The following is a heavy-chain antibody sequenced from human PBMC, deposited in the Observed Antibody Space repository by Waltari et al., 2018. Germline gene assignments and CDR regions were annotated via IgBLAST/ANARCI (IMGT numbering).Heavy chain of an antibody. J-gene: IGHJ4*02. CDR2: IYYSGRT. D-gene: IGHD1-1*01. CDR3: ARSYNRATYYFDY. V-gene: IGHV4-30-4*08. Sequence: QVQLQESGPGLVKPSQTLSLTCTVSGGSISSGDYYWSWIRQPPGKGLEWIGYIYYSGRTCYNPPLKSRVTISVDTSKNQFSLKLSSVTAADTAVYYCARSYNRATYYFDYWAREPWSPSPQ. CDR1: GGSISSGDYY.